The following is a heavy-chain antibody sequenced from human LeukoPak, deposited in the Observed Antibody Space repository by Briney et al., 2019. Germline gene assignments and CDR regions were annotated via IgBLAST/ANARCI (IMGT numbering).Heavy chain of an antibody. D-gene: IGHD6-13*01. CDR3: ARVAIAAAGFYFDY. Sequence: ASVKVSCKASGYTFTGYYMHWVRQAPGQGLEWMGWISAYNGNTNYAQKLQGRVTMATDTSTSTAYMELRSLRSDDTAVYYCARVAIAAAGFYFDYWGQGTLVTVSS. V-gene: IGHV1-18*04. CDR1: GYTFTGYY. J-gene: IGHJ4*02. CDR2: ISAYNGNT.